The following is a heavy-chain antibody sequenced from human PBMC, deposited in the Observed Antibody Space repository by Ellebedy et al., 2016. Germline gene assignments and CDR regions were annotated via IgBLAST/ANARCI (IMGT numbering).Heavy chain of an antibody. CDR2: ISAYNGNT. CDR3: ARGNGVGGAINSFDY. V-gene: IGHV1-18*04. CDR1: GYTFTSYG. D-gene: IGHD2-21*01. Sequence: ASVKVSCKASGYTFTSYGISWVRQAPGQGLEWMGWISAYNGNTNYAQKLQGRVTMTTDTSTSTAYMELSSLRSEDTAVYYCARGNGVGGAINSFDYWGQGTLVTVSS. J-gene: IGHJ4*02.